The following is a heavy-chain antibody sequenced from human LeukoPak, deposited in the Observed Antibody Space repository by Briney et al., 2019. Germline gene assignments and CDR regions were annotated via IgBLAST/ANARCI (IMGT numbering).Heavy chain of an antibody. CDR2: IWYDGTNK. D-gene: IGHD6-6*01. J-gene: IGHJ6*03. Sequence: PGGSLRLSCAASGFTFSDYGMHWVCQAPGKGLEWVAVIWYDGTNKRYAESVKGRFAISRDDSKNTLYLQMNGLRVEDTAVYYCAKRGSYSSSSRDYYYMDVWGKGTTVTVSS. V-gene: IGHV3-33*03. CDR1: GFTFSDYG. CDR3: AKRGSYSSSSRDYYYMDV.